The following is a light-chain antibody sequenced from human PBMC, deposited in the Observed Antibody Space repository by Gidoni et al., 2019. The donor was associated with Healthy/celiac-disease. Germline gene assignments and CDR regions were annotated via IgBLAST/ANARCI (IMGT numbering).Light chain of an antibody. CDR2: DVS. J-gene: IGLJ1*01. V-gene: IGLV2-14*03. Sequence: QSALTQPASVSGSPGPSITISCAGTSSDVGGYNYVSWYQQHPGKAPKLIIYDVSNRPSGLSNRFSGSKSANTASLTISGLQAEDEADYYCSSYTTSSTYVFGTGTKVTVL. CDR1: SSDVGGYNY. CDR3: SSYTTSSTYV.